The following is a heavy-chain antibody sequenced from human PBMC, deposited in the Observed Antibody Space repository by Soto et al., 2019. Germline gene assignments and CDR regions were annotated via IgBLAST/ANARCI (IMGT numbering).Heavy chain of an antibody. CDR2: ISWNSAFI. D-gene: IGHD4-17*01. CDR3: AKGELGTTGDAFDI. V-gene: IGHV3-9*01. J-gene: IGHJ3*02. CDR1: GFTFDDYA. Sequence: EVQLVESGGGLAQTGRSLRLSCAASGFTFDDYAMHWVRQAPGKGLEWVSGISWNSAFIGYADSVKGRFTVSRANAKNSLYLQMNSLGAEDKAVYYCAKGELGTTGDAFDIWGQGKMVTVSS.